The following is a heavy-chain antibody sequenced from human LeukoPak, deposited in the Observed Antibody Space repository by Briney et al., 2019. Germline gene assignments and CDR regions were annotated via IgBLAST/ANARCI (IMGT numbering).Heavy chain of an antibody. CDR2: ISYDGSNK. CDR1: GFTFSSYA. D-gene: IGHD2-8*01. V-gene: IGHV3-30-3*01. Sequence: GGSLRLSCAASGFTFSSYAMHWVRQAPGKGLEWVAVISYDGSNKYYADSVKGRFTISRDNSKNTLYLQMNSLRAEDTAVYYCARDRANGHYYYYGMDVWGQGTTVTASS. CDR3: ARDRANGHYYYYGMDV. J-gene: IGHJ6*02.